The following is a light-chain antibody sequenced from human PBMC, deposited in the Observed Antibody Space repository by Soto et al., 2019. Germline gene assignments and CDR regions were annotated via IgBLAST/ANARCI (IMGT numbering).Light chain of an antibody. J-gene: IGLJ1*01. V-gene: IGLV2-14*01. CDR1: ISDVGGYNY. CDR2: EVS. CDR3: SSYTSSSTLEGV. Sequence: QSLLTQPASVSGSRGQSITISCTGTISDVGGYNYVSWYQQHPGKAPKLMIYEVSNRPSGVSNRFSGSKSGNTASLTISGLQAEDEADYYCSSYTSSSTLEGVFGTGTKVTVL.